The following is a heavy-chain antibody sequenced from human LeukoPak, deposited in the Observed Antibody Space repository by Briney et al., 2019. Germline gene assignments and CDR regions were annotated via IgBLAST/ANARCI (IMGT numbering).Heavy chain of an antibody. CDR3: ARGLASGYPPIPFDY. CDR2: IIDTGST. CDR1: DDSISIYY. D-gene: IGHD3-3*01. V-gene: IGHV4-34*12. J-gene: IGHJ4*02. Sequence: PSETLSLICSVSDDSISIYYWSWIRQPPGKGLEWIGEIIDTGSTKYNSSLKSRVTISVDTSKNEFSLNLTSVTAADTAIYYCARGLASGYPPIPFDYWGQGTLVTVSS.